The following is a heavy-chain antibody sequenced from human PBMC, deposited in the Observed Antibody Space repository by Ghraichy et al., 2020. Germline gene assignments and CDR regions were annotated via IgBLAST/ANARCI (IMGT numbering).Heavy chain of an antibody. J-gene: IGHJ6*02. CDR3: AKDYDFWSGYVNGMDV. D-gene: IGHD3-3*01. CDR2: ISGSGGST. CDR1: GFTFSSYA. Sequence: GGSLRLSCAASGFTFSSYAMSWVRQAPGKGLEWVSAISGSGGSTYYADSVKGRFTISRDNSKNTLYLQMNSLRAEDTAVYYCAKDYDFWSGYVNGMDVWGQGTTVTVSS. V-gene: IGHV3-23*01.